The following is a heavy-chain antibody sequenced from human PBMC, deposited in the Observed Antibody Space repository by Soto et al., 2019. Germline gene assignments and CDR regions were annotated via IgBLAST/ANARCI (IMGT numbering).Heavy chain of an antibody. V-gene: IGHV4-34*01. J-gene: IGHJ4*02. CDR2: INHSGST. CDR3: ASLKTYYYDSSGPRDDY. D-gene: IGHD3-22*01. CDR1: GGYFSGYY. Sequence: SETLSLTCAVYGGYFSGYYWSWIRQPPGKGLEWIGEINHSGSTNYNPSLKSRVTISVDTSKNQFSLKLSSVTAADTAVYYCASLKTYYYDSSGPRDDYWGQGTLVTVSS.